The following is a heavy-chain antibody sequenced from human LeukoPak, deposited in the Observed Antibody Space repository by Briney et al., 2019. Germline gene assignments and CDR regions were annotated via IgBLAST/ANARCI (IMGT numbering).Heavy chain of an antibody. CDR1: GCTLHRYE. V-gene: IGHV3-48*03. J-gene: IGHJ4*02. Sequence: GGSLRLSHTASGCTLHRYEMIWLHQAPGKGLEWVSYISSSGSYIYYADSVKRRFTISRDNAKNSLYLQMNSLRAEDTAVYYCARVSQQTPYFWGQGALVTVSS. CDR3: ARVSQQTPYF. D-gene: IGHD1/OR15-1a*01. CDR2: ISSSGSYI.